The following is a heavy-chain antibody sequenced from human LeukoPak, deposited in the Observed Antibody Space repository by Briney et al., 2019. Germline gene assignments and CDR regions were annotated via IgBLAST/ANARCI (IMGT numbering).Heavy chain of an antibody. CDR2: ISNSRSYI. J-gene: IGHJ4*02. CDR1: GFTFSSYS. V-gene: IGHV3-21*01. CDR3: ARDHLGNWNGDY. Sequence: GGSLRLSCAASGFTFSSYSMNWVRQAPEKGLEWVSSISNSRSYIYYADSVKGRFTISRDNAKNSLYLQMNSLRAEDTAVYYCARDHLGNWNGDYWGGGTGVTVSS. D-gene: IGHD1-1*01.